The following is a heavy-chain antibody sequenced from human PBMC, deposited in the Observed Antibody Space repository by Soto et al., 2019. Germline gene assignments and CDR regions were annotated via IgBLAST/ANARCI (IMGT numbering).Heavy chain of an antibody. CDR3: ARALKYYYGMDV. J-gene: IGHJ6*02. CDR2: IYSSGSI. Sequence: SETLSLTCTVSGGSINNYYWSWIRQPPGKGLQWIGYIYSSGSINYNPSLKSRVIISVDTSKSQLSLELSSVTAADTAVYYCARALKYYYGMDVWGQGTTVTVSS. V-gene: IGHV4-59*01. CDR1: GGSINNYY.